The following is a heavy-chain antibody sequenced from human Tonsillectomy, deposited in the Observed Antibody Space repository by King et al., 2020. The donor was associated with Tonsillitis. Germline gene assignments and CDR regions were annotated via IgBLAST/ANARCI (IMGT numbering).Heavy chain of an antibody. V-gene: IGHV1-3*01. D-gene: IGHD3-10*01. Sequence: QLVQSGAEVKRPGASVMVSCTASGYTFTSYALHWVRQAPGQRPEWMGWINAGNGNTKYSQMLQGSVTFTSDTSASTGYMEVSSLRSEDTAVYYCLSLIRATPYWGQGTLVTVSS. CDR1: GYTFTSYA. CDR2: INAGNGNT. CDR3: LSLIRATPY. J-gene: IGHJ4*02.